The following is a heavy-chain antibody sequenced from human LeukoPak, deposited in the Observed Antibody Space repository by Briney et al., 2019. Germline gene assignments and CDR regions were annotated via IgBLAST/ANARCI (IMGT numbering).Heavy chain of an antibody. V-gene: IGHV3-21*04. J-gene: IGHJ4*02. CDR2: ISSSSSYI. Sequence: GGSLRLSCAASGFTFSSYSMNWVRQAPGKGLEWVSSISSSSSYIYYADSVKGRFAISRDNAKNSLYLQMNSLRAEDTAVYYCAKDRGWLVGVCFDYWGQGTLVTVSS. CDR1: GFTFSSYS. CDR3: AKDRGWLVGVCFDY. D-gene: IGHD6-19*01.